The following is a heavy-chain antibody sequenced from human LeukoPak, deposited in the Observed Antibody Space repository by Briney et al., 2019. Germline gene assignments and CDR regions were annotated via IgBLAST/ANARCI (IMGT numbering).Heavy chain of an antibody. V-gene: IGHV6-1*01. J-gene: IGHJ6*03. Sequence: SQTLSLTCAISGDSVSSNSAAWNWIRQSPSRGLEWLGRTYYRSKWYNDYAVSVRSRITINPDTSKNQFSLPLNSVTPEDTAVYYCAREGYSSSFVYYYYHMDVWGKGTTVTVSS. D-gene: IGHD6-6*01. CDR1: GDSVSSNSAA. CDR3: AREGYSSSFVYYYYHMDV. CDR2: TYYRSKWYN.